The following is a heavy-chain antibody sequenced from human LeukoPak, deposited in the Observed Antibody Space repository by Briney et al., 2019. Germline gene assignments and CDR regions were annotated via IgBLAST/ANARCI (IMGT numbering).Heavy chain of an antibody. Sequence: NPGGSLELSCPAPGLTFSSYSMNWVRKPPGKGLEWVSSISSSRSYIYYADSVKGRFTISRDNARNSLYLQMNSLRDEDAAVYYCARPSAVGENYGGQGTLVTVS. D-gene: IGHD3-10*01. CDR1: GLTFSSYS. V-gene: IGHV3-21*01. CDR3: ARPSAVGENY. CDR2: ISSSRSYI. J-gene: IGHJ4*02.